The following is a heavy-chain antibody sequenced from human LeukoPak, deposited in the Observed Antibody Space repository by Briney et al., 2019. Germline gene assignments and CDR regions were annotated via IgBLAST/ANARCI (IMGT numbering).Heavy chain of an antibody. CDR3: ARKIEVDTIGRFDY. J-gene: IGHJ4*02. Sequence: ASVKVSCKASGYTFSDYCIHWVRQAPGQGLEWMGWIDPNRGATNYEQKFHGRVTMTSDTSMSTASMELNRLTSDDTGVYFCARKIEVDTIGRFDYWGQGTLVRVSS. CDR1: GYTFSDYC. V-gene: IGHV1-2*02. CDR2: IDPNRGAT. D-gene: IGHD5-24*01.